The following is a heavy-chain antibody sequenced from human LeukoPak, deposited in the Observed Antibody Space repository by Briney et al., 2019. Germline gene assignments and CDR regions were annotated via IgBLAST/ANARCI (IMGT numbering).Heavy chain of an antibody. J-gene: IGHJ5*02. CDR1: GGSISSGGYS. CDR3: ARLSRNGVRSFDP. D-gene: IGHD1-1*01. V-gene: IGHV4-30-2*01. Sequence: PSETLSLTCAVSGGSISSGGYSWSWLRQPPGKGLEWIGYIYHSGSTYYNPSLKSRVTISVDRSKNQFSLKLSSVTAADTAVYYCARLSRNGVRSFDPWGQGTLVTVSS. CDR2: IYHSGST.